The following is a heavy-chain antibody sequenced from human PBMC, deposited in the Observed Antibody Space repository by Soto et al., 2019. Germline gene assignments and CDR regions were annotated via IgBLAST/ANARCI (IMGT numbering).Heavy chain of an antibody. V-gene: IGHV1-69*01. J-gene: IGHJ6*02. CDR3: ARSAASIVVVVAATTYYGMDV. CDR1: GGTFSSYA. Sequence: QVQLVQSGAEVKKPGSSVKVSCKASGGTFSSYAISWVRQAPGQGLEWMGGIIPIFGTANYAQKFQSRVTITADESTSTAYMELSSLRSEDTAVYYCARSAASIVVVVAATTYYGMDVWGQGTTVTVSS. D-gene: IGHD2-15*01. CDR2: IIPIFGTA.